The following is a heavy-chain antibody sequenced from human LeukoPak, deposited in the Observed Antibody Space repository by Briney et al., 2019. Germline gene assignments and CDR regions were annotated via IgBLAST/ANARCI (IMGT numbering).Heavy chain of an antibody. V-gene: IGHV3-74*01. CDR2: ISDGGSTT. CDR1: GFTFSSYW. J-gene: IGHJ4*02. D-gene: IGHD3-22*01. CDR3: SRSAYYDGSGNYYDY. Sequence: GGSLRLSCAASGFTFSSYWMHRVRQAPGKGLVWVSRISDGGSTTTYADSVKGRFTISRDNAKNTLYLQMNGLRAEDTAVYYCSRSAYYDGSGNYYDYWGQGTLVTVSS.